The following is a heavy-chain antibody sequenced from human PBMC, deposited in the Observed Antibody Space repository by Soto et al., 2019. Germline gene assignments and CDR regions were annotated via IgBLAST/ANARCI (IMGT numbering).Heavy chain of an antibody. CDR1: GYTFITYG. CDR2: ITPYNGKT. V-gene: IGHV1-18*01. Sequence: ASVKVSCKASGYTFITYGVTWVRQAPGQGLEWMGWITPYNGKTHYAQKFQDRVTMTTDTAATTAYMELRSLTSDDSAMYFCARDTSHYFDHWGQGILVTVSS. J-gene: IGHJ4*02. D-gene: IGHD2-2*01. CDR3: ARDTSHYFDH.